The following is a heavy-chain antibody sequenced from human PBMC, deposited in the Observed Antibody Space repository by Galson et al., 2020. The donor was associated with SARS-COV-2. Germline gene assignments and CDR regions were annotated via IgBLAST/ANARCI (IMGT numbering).Heavy chain of an antibody. D-gene: IGHD1-26*01. V-gene: IGHV3-74*01. Sequence: GGSLSLSCATSGYTFSTYWMHWVRQAPGKGLVWVSRINSYGNNTSYADSVKGRFTISRDNAKNTLYLQMNSLRVEDTAVYYCTATRAYWGQGTLVTVSS. CDR2: INSYGNNT. CDR1: GYTFSTYW. J-gene: IGHJ4*02. CDR3: TATRAY.